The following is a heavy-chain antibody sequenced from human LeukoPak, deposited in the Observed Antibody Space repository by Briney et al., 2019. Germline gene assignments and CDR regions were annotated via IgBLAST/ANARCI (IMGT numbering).Heavy chain of an antibody. J-gene: IGHJ6*02. V-gene: IGHV4-59*01. CDR1: GGSISSYY. Sequence: SETLSLTCTVSGGSISSYYWSWIRQPPGKGLEWSGYIYYSGSTNHNPSLKSRVTISVDTSKNQFSLKLSSVTAADTAVYYCARGPERGYYYYYGMDVWGQGTTVTVSS. CDR3: ARGPERGYYYYYGMDV. D-gene: IGHD1-1*01. CDR2: IYYSGST.